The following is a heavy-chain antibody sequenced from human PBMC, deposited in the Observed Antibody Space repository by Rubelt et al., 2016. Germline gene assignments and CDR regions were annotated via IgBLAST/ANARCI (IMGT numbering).Heavy chain of an antibody. CDR1: GYTFTSYG. D-gene: IGHD3-10*01. V-gene: IGHV1-18*01. Sequence: QVQLVQSGAEVKKPGASVKVSCKASGYTFTSYGISWVRQAPGQGLEWMGWISASTGNTNYAQKIQGRVTRTTGTSTSTAYMWLRSLRSDDTAVYYCARDPRPVRGVIMTPTHWGQGTLVTVSS. CDR3: ARDPRPVRGVIMTPTH. J-gene: IGHJ4*02. CDR2: ISASTGNT.